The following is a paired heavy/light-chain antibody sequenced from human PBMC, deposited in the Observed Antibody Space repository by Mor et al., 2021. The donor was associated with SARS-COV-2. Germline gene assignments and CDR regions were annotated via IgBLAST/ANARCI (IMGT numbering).Heavy chain of an antibody. V-gene: IGHV4-59*01. Sequence: QVQLQESGPGLVKPSETLSLTCTVSGGSFATYYWSWIRQSPGKGLEWIGNIYYSGSTNYNPSLSNRVTIFLDMSKKQVSLSLSSLTAADTAVYYCARGSSTLWFGEWTTYFDLWGRGTLVTVSS. CDR1: GGSFATYY. D-gene: IGHD3-10*01. CDR2: IYYSGST. CDR3: ARGSSTLWFGEWTTYFDL. J-gene: IGHJ2*01.
Light chain of an antibody. Sequence: EIVLTQSPATLSLSPGERATLSCRASQSVTNFLAWYQQKPGQAPRLLIHDASNRATGIPARFGGSGSGTDFTLTISNLEPEDFAVYYCQQRSNWPPTFGPGTKVEIK. J-gene: IGKJ3*01. V-gene: IGKV3-11*01. CDR3: QQRSNWPPT. CDR1: QSVTNF. CDR2: DAS.